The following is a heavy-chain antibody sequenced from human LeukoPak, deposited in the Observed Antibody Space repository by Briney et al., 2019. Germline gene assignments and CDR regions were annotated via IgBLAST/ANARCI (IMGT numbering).Heavy chain of an antibody. CDR2: ILTTGST. CDR3: ARELVAPRPHNDYYFYMDV. D-gene: IGHD5-12*01. Sequence: SQTLSLTCAVSGAAINSGSYYWTWIRQPAGKGLEWIGRILTTGSTNYTPSLKSRVTISLDTSKKHFSLNLTSVTAADTAVYYCARELVAPRPHNDYYFYMDVWGKGTTVTVSS. CDR1: GAAINSGSYY. V-gene: IGHV4-61*02. J-gene: IGHJ6*03.